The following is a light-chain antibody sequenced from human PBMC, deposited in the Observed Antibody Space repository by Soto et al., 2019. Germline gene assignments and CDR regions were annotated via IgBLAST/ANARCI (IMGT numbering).Light chain of an antibody. CDR2: QDD. Sequence: SSELTQSPSVSVSPGQTVTITCSGDGLGETYACWYQQKPGQSPVLVIYQDDQRPSGIPERFSGSNSGNTATLTISGTQAMDEANYFCQAWDSTTVLFGGGTKVTVL. J-gene: IGLJ2*01. CDR3: QAWDSTTVL. V-gene: IGLV3-1*01. CDR1: GLGETY.